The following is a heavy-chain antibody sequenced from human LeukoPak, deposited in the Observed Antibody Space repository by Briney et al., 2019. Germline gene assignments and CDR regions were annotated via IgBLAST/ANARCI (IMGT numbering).Heavy chain of an antibody. Sequence: ASVKVSCKASGYTFTIYGISWVRQAPGQGLEWMGWISAYNGNTNDAQKLQGRVTMTTDTSTSTAYMELRSLRSDDTAVYYCARASYYDSSGYYPAVYWGQGTLVTVSS. D-gene: IGHD3-22*01. CDR1: GYTFTIYG. CDR3: ARASYYDSSGYYPAVY. J-gene: IGHJ4*02. CDR2: ISAYNGNT. V-gene: IGHV1-18*01.